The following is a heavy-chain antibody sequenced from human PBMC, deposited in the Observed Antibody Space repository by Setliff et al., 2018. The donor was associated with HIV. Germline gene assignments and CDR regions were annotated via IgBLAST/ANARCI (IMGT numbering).Heavy chain of an antibody. D-gene: IGHD3-10*01. CDR2: IYYSGST. J-gene: IGHJ3*02. Sequence: PSETLSLTCTVSGGSMSSYYWSWIRQPPGKGLEWVGYIYYSGSTNYNPSLKSRVSISVDTSKNQFSLELSSVTAADTAMYYCGRVGFGELFGAFDIWGQGIMVTVSS. CDR1: GGSMSSYY. V-gene: IGHV4-59*01. CDR3: GRVGFGELFGAFDI.